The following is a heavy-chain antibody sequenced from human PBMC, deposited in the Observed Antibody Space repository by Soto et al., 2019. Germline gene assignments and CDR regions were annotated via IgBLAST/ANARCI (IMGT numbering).Heavy chain of an antibody. D-gene: IGHD3-22*01. CDR1: GFSLSTSGVG. CDR2: IYWDDDK. CDR3: AHLTYYYDSSGYYSRAEYFQH. V-gene: IGHV2-5*02. Sequence: QITLKESGPTLVKPTQTLTLTCTFSGFSLSTSGVGVGWIRQPPGKALEWLALIYWDDDKRYSPSLKSRLTFTKDTSKNQVVLTMTNMDPVDTATYYCAHLTYYYDSSGYYSRAEYFQHWGQGTLVTVSS. J-gene: IGHJ1*01.